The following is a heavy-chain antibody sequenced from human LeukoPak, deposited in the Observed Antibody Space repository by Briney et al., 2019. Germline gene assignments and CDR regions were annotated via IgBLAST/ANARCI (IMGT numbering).Heavy chain of an antibody. Sequence: SETLSLTCSVSDDSITMYYWTWIRQPPGKGLEWIGYVDHTGSTNFNPSLNGRVSISRDTSKNLFSLRLRSVTAADTAVYYCARTYCGGDCRGYYYHYYMDVWGKGTTVTISS. J-gene: IGHJ6*03. CDR2: VDHTGST. V-gene: IGHV4-59*08. CDR3: ARTYCGGDCRGYYYHYYMDV. CDR1: DDSITMYY. D-gene: IGHD2-21*02.